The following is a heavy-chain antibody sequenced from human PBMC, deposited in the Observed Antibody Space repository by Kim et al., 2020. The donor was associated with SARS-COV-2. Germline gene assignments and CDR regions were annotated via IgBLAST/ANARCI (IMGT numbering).Heavy chain of an antibody. CDR3: ANWKGRNDYGDAYYYYYGMDV. D-gene: IGHD4-17*01. Sequence: SVKVSCKASGGTFSSYAISWVRQAPGQGLEWMGGIIPIFGTANYAQKFQGRVTITADESTSTAYMELSSLRSEDTAVYYCANWKGRNDYGDAYYYYYGMDVWGQGTTVTVSS. CDR1: GGTFSSYA. CDR2: IIPIFGTA. V-gene: IGHV1-69*13. J-gene: IGHJ6*02.